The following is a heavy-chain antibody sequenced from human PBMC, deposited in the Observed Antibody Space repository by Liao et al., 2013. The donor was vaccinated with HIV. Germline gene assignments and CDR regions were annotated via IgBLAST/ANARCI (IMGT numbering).Heavy chain of an antibody. D-gene: IGHD4-17*01. CDR1: GGSISSGDHY. CDR2: VYYSGST. J-gene: IGHJ1*01. Sequence: QVQLQESGPGLVKSSQTLSLTCTVSGGSISSGDHYWSWVRQPPGKGLEWIGFVYYSGSTYYSPSLKSRVIISLDTSKNQFSLRLSSVTAADTALYYCARGSRGTVTPFQHWGQGTLVTVSS. CDR3: ARGSRGTVTPFQH. V-gene: IGHV4-30-4*08.